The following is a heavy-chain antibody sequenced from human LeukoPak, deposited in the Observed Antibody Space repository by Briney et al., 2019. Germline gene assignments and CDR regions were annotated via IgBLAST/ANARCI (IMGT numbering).Heavy chain of an antibody. CDR1: GFTFSNAW. J-gene: IGHJ4*02. Sequence: GGSLRLSCAASGFTFSNAWMSWVRQAPGKGLEWVSAISGSGGSTYYADSVKGRFTISRDNSKNTLYLQMNSLRAEDTAVYYCAKGKTVVPFDYWGQGTLVTVSS. CDR3: AKGKTVVPFDY. D-gene: IGHD1-14*01. CDR2: ISGSGGST. V-gene: IGHV3-23*01.